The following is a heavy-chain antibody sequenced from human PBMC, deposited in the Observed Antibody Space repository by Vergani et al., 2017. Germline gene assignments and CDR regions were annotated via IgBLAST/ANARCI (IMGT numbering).Heavy chain of an antibody. Sequence: QVQLQQWGAGLLKPSETLSLTCAVYGGSFSGYYWSWIRQPPGKGLEWIGEINHSGSTNYNPSLKSRVTISVDTSKNQFSLKLSSVTAADTAVYYCASNSWSYYIWFDPWGQGTLVTVSS. J-gene: IGHJ5*02. CDR2: INHSGST. V-gene: IGHV4-34*01. CDR1: GGSFSGYY. D-gene: IGHD1-26*01. CDR3: ASNSWSYYIWFDP.